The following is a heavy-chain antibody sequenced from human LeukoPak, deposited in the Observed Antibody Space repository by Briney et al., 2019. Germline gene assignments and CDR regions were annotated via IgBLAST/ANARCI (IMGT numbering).Heavy chain of an antibody. CDR2: ISWNSGSI. V-gene: IGHV3-9*01. Sequence: GGSLRLSCAASGFTFDDYAMHWVRQAPGKGLEWVSGISWNSGSIGYADSVKGRFTISRDNAKNSLYLQMNSLRAEDTALYYCAKNYGDYLSAFDIWGQGTMVTVSS. CDR1: GFTFDDYA. J-gene: IGHJ3*02. D-gene: IGHD4-17*01. CDR3: AKNYGDYLSAFDI.